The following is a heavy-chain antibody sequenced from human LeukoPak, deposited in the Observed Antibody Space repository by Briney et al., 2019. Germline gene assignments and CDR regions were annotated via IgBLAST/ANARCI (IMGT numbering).Heavy chain of an antibody. CDR3: ARGANYDILTGYYTDYYYGMDV. CDR1: GFTFSSYA. D-gene: IGHD3-9*01. Sequence: GGSLRLSCAASGFTFSSYAMTWVRHAPGKGLVWVSCLNSDGTSTNYADSVKGRFTISRDNAKNTLYLQMNSLRAEDTAVYYCARGANYDILTGYYTDYYYGMDVWGQGTTVTVSS. V-gene: IGHV3-74*01. CDR2: LNSDGTST. J-gene: IGHJ6*02.